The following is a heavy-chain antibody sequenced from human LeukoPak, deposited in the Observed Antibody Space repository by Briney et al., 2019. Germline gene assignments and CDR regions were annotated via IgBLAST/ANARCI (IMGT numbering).Heavy chain of an antibody. CDR3: TRGGGNFPLAVPGQFDY. CDR1: GFTFSSYS. CDR2: ISGSSGTI. Sequence: PGGSLRLSCAASGFTFSSYSMNWVRQAPGKGLEWVSYISGSSGTIHYADSVKGRFTISRDNAKKSLYLQMNSLRAEDTAVYYCTRGGGNFPLAVPGQFDYWGQGTLVTVSS. V-gene: IGHV3-48*04. J-gene: IGHJ4*02. D-gene: IGHD6-19*01.